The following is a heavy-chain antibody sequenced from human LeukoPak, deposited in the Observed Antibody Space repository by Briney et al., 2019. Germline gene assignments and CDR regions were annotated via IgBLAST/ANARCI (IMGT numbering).Heavy chain of an antibody. D-gene: IGHD3-22*01. CDR2: INQDGGEI. CDR1: GFTFSSSW. V-gene: IGHV3-7*01. Sequence: GSLRLSCAASGFTFSSSWMTWVRQAPGKGLEWVASINQDGGEIHYVDSVKGRFTISRDNAKNSLYLQMNSLRAEDTAVYYCAELGITMIRGVWGKGTTVTISS. CDR3: AELGITMIRGV. J-gene: IGHJ6*04.